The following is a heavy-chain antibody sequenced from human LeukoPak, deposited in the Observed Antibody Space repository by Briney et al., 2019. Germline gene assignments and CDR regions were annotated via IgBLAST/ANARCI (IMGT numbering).Heavy chain of an antibody. D-gene: IGHD2-2*01. Sequence: PGGSLSLSCAVSGFTFSKYGMPWVRGSPGKGVEGVAFVRYDETTKFYADSVKGRVIIYRDNSKATLYLQMSSLRAEVTAVYYCAKDVPSAYFGFWGQGTLVTVSS. CDR1: GFTFSKYG. J-gene: IGHJ4*02. CDR3: AKDVPSAYFGF. V-gene: IGHV3-30*02. CDR2: VRYDETTK.